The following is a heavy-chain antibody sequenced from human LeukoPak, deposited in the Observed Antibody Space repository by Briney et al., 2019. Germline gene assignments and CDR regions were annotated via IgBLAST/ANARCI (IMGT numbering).Heavy chain of an antibody. CDR3: ARIIGGSGNYQ. CDR2: IYWDDDK. CDR1: GFSLNTSGVG. Sequence: SGPTLVKPTQTLTLTCTLSGFSLNTSGVGVGWIRQPPGKALEWLALIYWDDDKRYSPSLKTRLIITKDTSKNQVVLTMTNMDPVDTATYYCARIIGGSGNYQWGQGTLVTVSS. V-gene: IGHV2-5*02. J-gene: IGHJ4*02. D-gene: IGHD3-10*01.